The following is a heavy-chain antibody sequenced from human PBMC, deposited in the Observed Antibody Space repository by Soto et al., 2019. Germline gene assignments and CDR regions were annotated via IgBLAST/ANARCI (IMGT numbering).Heavy chain of an antibody. CDR2: ISVYNGNT. CDR1: GYTFTSYS. Sequence: QIQLVQSGAEVKKLGASVKVSCKASGYTFTSYSISWVRQAPGQGLEWMGWISVYNGNTKYAQDFQGRVTMTTDTSTSTAYMELRSLRSDDTAVYYCARDGVAVTTGISGYWGQGTLVTVSS. J-gene: IGHJ4*02. V-gene: IGHV1-18*01. D-gene: IGHD4-4*01. CDR3: ARDGVAVTTGISGY.